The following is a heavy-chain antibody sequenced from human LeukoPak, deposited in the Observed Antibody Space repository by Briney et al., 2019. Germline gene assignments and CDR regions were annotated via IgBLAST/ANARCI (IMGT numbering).Heavy chain of an antibody. V-gene: IGHV3-23*01. CDR1: GFTFTDYA. CDR2: ITTTVGDT. J-gene: IGHJ4*02. D-gene: IGHD1-26*01. Sequence: PGGSLRLSCVASGFTFTDYAMTWVRQPPGRGLEWVSTITTTVGDTHYADSVKGRFTVSRDDSKNTLYLQMNSLGAEDTAVYYCARIRAKGPTSPFDYWGQGTLITVSS. CDR3: ARIRAKGPTSPFDY.